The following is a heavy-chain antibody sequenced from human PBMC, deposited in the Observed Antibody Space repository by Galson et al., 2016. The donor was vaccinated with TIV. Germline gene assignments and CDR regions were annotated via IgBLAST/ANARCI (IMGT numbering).Heavy chain of an antibody. V-gene: IGHV5-51*03. Sequence: QSGAEVKKPGESLKISCKASGSNFISFWIGWVRQRPGKGLEWMGIIFPGDSDTTYSPSFRGQVTMSVDKSINPAYLQWNSLKASDTAIYYCARRPHKLGWEMLPWGQGTLVTVSS. CDR1: GSNFISFW. CDR3: ARRPHKLGWEMLP. J-gene: IGHJ5*02. CDR2: IFPGDSDT. D-gene: IGHD2-21*01.